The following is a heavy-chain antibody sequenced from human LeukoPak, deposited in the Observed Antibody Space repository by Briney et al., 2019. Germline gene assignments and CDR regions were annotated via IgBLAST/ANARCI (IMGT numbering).Heavy chain of an antibody. D-gene: IGHD5-18*01. CDR2: IIPIFGIA. J-gene: IGHJ4*02. V-gene: IGHV1-69*04. Sequence: SVKVTCKASGGTFSSYAISWVRQAPGQGLEWMGRIIPIFGIANYAQKFQGRVTITADKSTSTAYMELSSLRSEDTAVYYCARDRWGYSYGVFDYWGQGTLVTVSS. CDR1: GGTFSSYA. CDR3: ARDRWGYSYGVFDY.